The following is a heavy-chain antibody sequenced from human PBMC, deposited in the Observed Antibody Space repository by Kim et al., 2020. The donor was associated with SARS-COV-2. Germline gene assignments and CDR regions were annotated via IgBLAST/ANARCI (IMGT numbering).Heavy chain of an antibody. CDR1: GGSIVDHY. V-gene: IGHV4-59*11. Sequence: SETLSLTCTVTGGSIVDHYWSWIRQPPGKGLEWIGYISYSGSTNYYPSLKSRVTISRDTSKTQFSLRLSSVTAADTAVYYCARSVASGRYFDDWGQGTLVTVSS. CDR2: ISYSGST. J-gene: IGHJ4*02. D-gene: IGHD3-10*01. CDR3: ARSVASGRYFDD.